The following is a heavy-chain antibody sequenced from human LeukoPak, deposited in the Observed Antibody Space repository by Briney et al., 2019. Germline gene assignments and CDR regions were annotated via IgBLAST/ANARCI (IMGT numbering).Heavy chain of an antibody. CDR2: IYTNGST. J-gene: IGHJ4*02. CDR3: ARRGDS. D-gene: IGHD3-10*01. V-gene: IGHV4-61*02. Sequence: SETLSLTCTVSGGSISSGNSYWNWPRQPAGKGLEWVGRIYTNGSTNYNPSLKSRVTISRDTSKNQFSLKLSSVTAADTAVYYCARRGDSWGQGTLVTVSS. CDR1: GGSISSGNSY.